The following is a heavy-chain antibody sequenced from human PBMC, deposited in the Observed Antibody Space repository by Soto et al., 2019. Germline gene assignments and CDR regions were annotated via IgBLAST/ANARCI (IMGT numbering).Heavy chain of an antibody. J-gene: IGHJ4*02. CDR3: AREHGFLGDCDY. D-gene: IGHD2-21*01. V-gene: IGHV3-23*01. Sequence: GGSLRLSCAASGFTFTDYAMSWVRQAPGKGLEWVSVISGSGGSTYYADSVKGRFTISRDNSKNTLYLQMNSLRAEDTAVYYCAREHGFLGDCDYWGQGTLVTVSS. CDR1: GFTFTDYA. CDR2: ISGSGGST.